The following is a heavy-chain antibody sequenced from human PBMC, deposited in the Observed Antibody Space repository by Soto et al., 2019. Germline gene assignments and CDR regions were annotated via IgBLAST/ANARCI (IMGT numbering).Heavy chain of an antibody. V-gene: IGHV1-3*01. CDR3: ARASEVPRGGVPAAMNYYGMDV. CDR2: INAGNGNT. D-gene: IGHD2-2*01. J-gene: IGHJ6*02. CDR1: GYTFTSYA. Sequence: QVQLVQSGAEVKKPGASVKVSCKASGYTFTSYAMHWVRQAPGQRLEWMGWINAGNGNTKYSQKFQGRVTITRDTSASTAYMELSSLRSEDTAVYYCARASEVPRGGVPAAMNYYGMDVWGQGTTVTVSS.